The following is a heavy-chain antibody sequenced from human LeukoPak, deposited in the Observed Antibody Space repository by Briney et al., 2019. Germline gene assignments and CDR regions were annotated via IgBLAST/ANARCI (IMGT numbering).Heavy chain of an antibody. CDR3: AKDRVVGDPEVVDY. V-gene: IGHV3-23*01. CDR1: GFTFSSYA. D-gene: IGHD1-26*01. CDR2: ISGSGGST. Sequence: PGGSLRLSCAASGFTFSSYAMSWVRQAPGKGLEWVPAISGSGGSTYYADSVKGRFTISRDNAKNSLYLQMNSLRDEDTAVYYCAKDRVVGDPEVVDYWGQGTLVTVSS. J-gene: IGHJ4*02.